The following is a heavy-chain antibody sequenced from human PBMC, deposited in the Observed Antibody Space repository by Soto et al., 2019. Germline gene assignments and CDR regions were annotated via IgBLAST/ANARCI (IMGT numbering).Heavy chain of an antibody. CDR2: IYYSGST. Sequence: QLQLQESGPGLVKPSETLSLTCTVSGGSISSSSYYWGWIRQPPGKGLEWIGSIYYSGSTYYNPSLKSRVTISVDTSKNQFSLKLSSVTAADTAVYYCARRDPIVVVTATTKGAFDYWGQGTLVTVSS. J-gene: IGHJ4*02. V-gene: IGHV4-39*01. CDR3: ARRDPIVVVTATTKGAFDY. CDR1: GGSISSSSYY. D-gene: IGHD2-21*02.